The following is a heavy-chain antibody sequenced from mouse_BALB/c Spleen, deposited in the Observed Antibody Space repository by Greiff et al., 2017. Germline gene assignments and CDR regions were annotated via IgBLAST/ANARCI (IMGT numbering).Heavy chain of an antibody. CDR2: ISYSGST. V-gene: IGHV3-8*02. Sequence: EVQVVESGPSLVKPSQTLSLTCSVTGDSITSGYWNWIRKFPGNKLEYMGYISYSGSTYYNPSLKSRISITRDTSKNQYYLQLNSVTTEDTATYYCAREYGYGDYYAMDYWGQGTSVTVSS. CDR3: AREYGYGDYYAMDY. J-gene: IGHJ4*01. D-gene: IGHD2-2*01. CDR1: GDSITSGY.